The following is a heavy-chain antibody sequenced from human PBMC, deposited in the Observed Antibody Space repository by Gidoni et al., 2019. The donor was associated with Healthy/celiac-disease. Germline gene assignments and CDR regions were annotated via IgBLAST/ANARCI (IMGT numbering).Heavy chain of an antibody. CDR1: GFTFSSYA. CDR3: AKDTGIDMVPTWFDP. V-gene: IGHV3-23*01. CDR2: MSGSGGST. J-gene: IGHJ5*02. D-gene: IGHD5-12*01. Sequence: EVQLLESGGGLVQPGGSLRLSCAASGFTFSSYAMSWVRQAPGKGLEWVSAMSGSGGSTYYADSVKGRFTISRDNSKNTLYLQMNSLRAEDTAVYYCAKDTGIDMVPTWFDPWGQGTLVTVSS.